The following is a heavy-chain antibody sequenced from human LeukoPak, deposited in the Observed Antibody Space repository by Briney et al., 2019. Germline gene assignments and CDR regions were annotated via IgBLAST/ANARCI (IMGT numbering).Heavy chain of an antibody. V-gene: IGHV1-2*02. D-gene: IGHD4-23*01. Sequence: ASVKVSCKASGYTFTGYYMHWVRQAPGQGLEWMGWINPNSGGTNYAQKFQGRVTMTRDTSISTAYMELSRLRSDDMAVYYCATLGVRRYYFDYWGQGTLVTVSS. CDR2: INPNSGGT. J-gene: IGHJ4*02. CDR1: GYTFTGYY. CDR3: ATLGVRRYYFDY.